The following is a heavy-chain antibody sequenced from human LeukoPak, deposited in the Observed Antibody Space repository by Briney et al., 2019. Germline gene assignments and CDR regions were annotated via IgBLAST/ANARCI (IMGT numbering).Heavy chain of an antibody. CDR1: GFTFSNYT. J-gene: IGHJ4*02. D-gene: IGHD2-8*02. CDR3: ALLNY. V-gene: IGHV3-21*01. CDR2: ISSSSNYI. Sequence: GESLRLSCAAFGFTFSNYTMNWVRQAPGKGLEWVSSISSSSNYIYYADSIKGRSTISRDNAKNSLYLQLDSLRAGDTAVYYCALLNYWGQGTLVTVSS.